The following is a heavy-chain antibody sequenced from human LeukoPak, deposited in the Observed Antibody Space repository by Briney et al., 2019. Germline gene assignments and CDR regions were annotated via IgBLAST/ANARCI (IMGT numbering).Heavy chain of an antibody. V-gene: IGHV4-39*07. D-gene: IGHD3/OR15-3a*01. CDR2: IYYSGTT. CDR1: GGSISSGSYY. Sequence: SETLSLTCTVSGGSISSGSYYWSWIRQPPGKGLEWIGSIYYSGTTYYNPSLKSRVTISVDTSKNQFSLKLSSVTAADTAVYYCAKEVARRTGGFDPWGQGTLVTVSS. CDR3: AKEVARRTGGFDP. J-gene: IGHJ5*02.